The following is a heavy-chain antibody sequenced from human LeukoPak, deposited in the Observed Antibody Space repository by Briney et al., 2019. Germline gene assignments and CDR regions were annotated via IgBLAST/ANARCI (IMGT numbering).Heavy chain of an antibody. J-gene: IGHJ4*02. V-gene: IGHV4-34*01. CDR3: ARGGYYDSSGYCFDY. CDR1: GGSFSGYY. D-gene: IGHD3-22*01. Sequence: SETLSLTCAVYGGSFSGYYWSWIRQPPGKGLEWIGEINHSGSTNYNPSLKSRVTISVDTSKNQFSLKLSSVTAADTAVYYCARGGYYDSSGYCFDYWGQGTLVTVSS. CDR2: INHSGST.